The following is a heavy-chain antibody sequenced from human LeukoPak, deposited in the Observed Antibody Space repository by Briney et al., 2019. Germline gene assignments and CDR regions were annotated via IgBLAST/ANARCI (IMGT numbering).Heavy chain of an antibody. CDR1: GFTSSSYG. CDR3: ARDRLNEQQLVYKPAHYYYYYGMDV. CDR2: IWYDGSNK. V-gene: IGHV3-33*01. D-gene: IGHD6-6*01. Sequence: GRSLRLSCAASGFTSSSYGMHWVRQAPGKGLEWVAVIWYDGSNKYYADSVKGRFTISRDNSKSTLYLQMNSLRAEDTAVYYCARDRLNEQQLVYKPAHYYYYYGMDVWGQGTTVTVSS. J-gene: IGHJ6*02.